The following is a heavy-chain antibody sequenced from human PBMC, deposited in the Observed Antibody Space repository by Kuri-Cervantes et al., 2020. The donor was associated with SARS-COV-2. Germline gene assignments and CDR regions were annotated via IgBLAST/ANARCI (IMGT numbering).Heavy chain of an antibody. V-gene: IGHV1-69*04. J-gene: IGHJ4*02. CDR3: ARDFIAAAGIDY. Sequence: SVKVSRKASGGTFSSYAISWVRQAPGQGLEWMGRIIPILGTANYAQKFQGRVTITADKSTSTAYMELSSLRSEDTAVYYCARDFIAAAGIDYWGQGTLVTRLL. CDR1: GGTFSSYA. D-gene: IGHD6-13*01. CDR2: IIPILGTA.